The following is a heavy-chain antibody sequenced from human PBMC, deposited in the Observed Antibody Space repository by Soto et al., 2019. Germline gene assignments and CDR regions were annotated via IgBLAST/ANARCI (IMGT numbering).Heavy chain of an antibody. Sequence: QVQLQESGPGLVKPSQTLSLTCTVSGGSISSGGYYWSWIRQHPGKGLEWVGYIYYSGSTYYNPSIKSRVTISGDTSKNQFSLKLSSVTAADTAVYYCARDHYYDYGMDVWGQGTTVTVSS. V-gene: IGHV4-31*03. CDR1: GGSISSGGYY. CDR3: ARDHYYDYGMDV. CDR2: IYYSGST. J-gene: IGHJ6*02.